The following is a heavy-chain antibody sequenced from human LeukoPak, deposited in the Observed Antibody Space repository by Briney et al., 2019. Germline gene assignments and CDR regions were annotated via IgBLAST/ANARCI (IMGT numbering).Heavy chain of an antibody. CDR3: ARDLEAANTYYFDY. CDR2: ITYSGGNT. J-gene: IGHJ4*02. D-gene: IGHD6-13*01. CDR1: GFTFSSYA. V-gene: IGHV3-23*01. Sequence: PGGSLRLSCAASGFTFSSYAMSWVRQAPGKGLEWVSTITYSGGNTYYADSVKGRFTISRDNSKNTVYLQVNSLRDEDTAVYYCARDLEAANTYYFDYWGQGTMVTVSS.